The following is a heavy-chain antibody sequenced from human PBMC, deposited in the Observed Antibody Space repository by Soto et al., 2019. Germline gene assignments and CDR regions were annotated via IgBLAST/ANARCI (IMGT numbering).Heavy chain of an antibody. CDR3: ARDGDYGDLLNWFDS. Sequence: ASVKVSCKASGYTFTSYAMHWVRQAPGQRLEWMGWINAGNGNTKYSQKFQGRVTITRDTSASTAYMELSSLRSEDTAVYYCARDGDYGDLLNWFDSWGQGTLVTVSS. D-gene: IGHD4-17*01. V-gene: IGHV1-3*01. CDR1: GYTFTSYA. CDR2: INAGNGNT. J-gene: IGHJ5*01.